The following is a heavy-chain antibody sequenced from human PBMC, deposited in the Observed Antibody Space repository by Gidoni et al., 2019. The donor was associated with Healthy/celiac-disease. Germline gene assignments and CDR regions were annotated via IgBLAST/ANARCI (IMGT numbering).Heavy chain of an antibody. Sequence: QVQLVQSGAEVKKPGASVKVSCKASGYTFTGYYMHWVRQAPGQGLEWMGWINPNSGGTNYAQKFQGRVTMTRDTSISTAYMELSRLRSDDTAVYYCATYITMVRGVIIDFDYWGQGTLVTVSS. J-gene: IGHJ4*02. CDR1: GYTFTGYY. CDR2: INPNSGGT. CDR3: ATYITMVRGVIIDFDY. V-gene: IGHV1-2*02. D-gene: IGHD3-10*01.